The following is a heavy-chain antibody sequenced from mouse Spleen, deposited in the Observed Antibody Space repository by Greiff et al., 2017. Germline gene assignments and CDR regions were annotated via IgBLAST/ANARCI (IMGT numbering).Heavy chain of an antibody. D-gene: IGHD1-1*01. CDR2: INPYNGGT. J-gene: IGHJ4*01. CDR1: GYTFTDYY. V-gene: IGHV1-19*01. CDR3: AREGDYGSSYHRGYYAMDY. Sequence: EVQGVESGPVLVKPGASVKMSCKASGYTFTDYYMNWVKQSHGKSLEWIGVINPYNGGTSYNQKFKGKATLTVDKSSSTAYMELNSLTSEDSAVYYCAREGDYGSSYHRGYYAMDYWGQGTSVTVSS.